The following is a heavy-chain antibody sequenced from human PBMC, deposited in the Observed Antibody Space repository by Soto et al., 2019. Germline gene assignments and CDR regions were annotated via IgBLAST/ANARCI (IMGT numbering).Heavy chain of an antibody. CDR1: GFSLSTSGVG. CDR2: IYWDDDK. Sequence: ITLKESGPALVKPTQTLTLTCTFSGFSLSTSGVGVGWIRQPPGKALEWLALIYWDDDKRYSPSLTSRLTITKDTSKNQVVLTMTNMDPVDTATYYCAHVLVVVANYGMDVWGQGTTVTVSS. D-gene: IGHD2-15*01. CDR3: AHVLVVVANYGMDV. J-gene: IGHJ6*02. V-gene: IGHV2-5*02.